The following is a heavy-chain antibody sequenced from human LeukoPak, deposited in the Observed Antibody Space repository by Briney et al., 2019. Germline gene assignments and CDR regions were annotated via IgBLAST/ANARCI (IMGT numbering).Heavy chain of an antibody. CDR1: GGIFSSYA. CDR3: ARDLPPYYFDY. J-gene: IGHJ4*02. CDR2: IIPILGIA. V-gene: IGHV1-69*04. Sequence: SVKVSCKASGGIFSSYAISWVRQAPGQGLEWMGRIIPILGIANYAQKFQGKVTITADKSTSTAYMDLSSLRSEDTAVYYCARDLPPYYFDYWGQGTLVTVSS.